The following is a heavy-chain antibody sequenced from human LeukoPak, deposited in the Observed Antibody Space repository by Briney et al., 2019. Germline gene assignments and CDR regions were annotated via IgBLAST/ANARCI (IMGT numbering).Heavy chain of an antibody. CDR2: ISGSGGST. CDR3: ARPRYYYDSSALDV. V-gene: IGHV3-23*01. J-gene: IGHJ6*02. CDR1: GFTFSSYA. D-gene: IGHD3-22*01. Sequence: GGSLRLSCAASGFTFSSYAMSWVRQAPGKGLEWVSAISGSGGSTYYADSVKGRFTISRDNSKNTLYLQMNSLRAEDTAVYYCARPRYYYDSSALDVWGQGTTVTVSS.